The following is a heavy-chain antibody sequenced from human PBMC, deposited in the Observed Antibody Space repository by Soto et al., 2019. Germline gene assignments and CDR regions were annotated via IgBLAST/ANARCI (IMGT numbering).Heavy chain of an antibody. Sequence: GGSLRLSCAASGFTFSSYAMSWVRQAPGKGLEWVSAISGSGGSTYYADSVKGRFTISRDISKNTPYLQMNSLRAEDTAVYYCAKASGYSGYDCDYWGQGTLVTVSS. V-gene: IGHV3-23*01. CDR3: AKASGYSGYDCDY. D-gene: IGHD5-12*01. J-gene: IGHJ4*02. CDR1: GFTFSSYA. CDR2: ISGSGGST.